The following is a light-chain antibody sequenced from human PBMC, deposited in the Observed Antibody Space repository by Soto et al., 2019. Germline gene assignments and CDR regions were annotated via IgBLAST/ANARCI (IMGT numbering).Light chain of an antibody. CDR1: SSDVGSYNL. CDR3: CSYAGSPTFVI. J-gene: IGLJ2*01. CDR2: EVS. V-gene: IGLV2-23*02. Sequence: LREPATVSGYPGEAITIPCNGASSDVGSYNLVSWYQQHPGKAPKLMIYEVSRRPSGISNRFSGSKSGNTASLTISGLQAEDEADYYCCSYAGSPTFVIFGGGTKVTVL.